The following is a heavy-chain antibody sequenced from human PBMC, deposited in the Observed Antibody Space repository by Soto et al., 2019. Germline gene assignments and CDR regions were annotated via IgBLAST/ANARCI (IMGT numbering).Heavy chain of an antibody. CDR1: GFIFEDFG. V-gene: IGHV3-23*01. J-gene: IGHJ5*02. CDR3: AKNQGVELVPLATVDWFDP. Sequence: PGGSLRLSCAASGFIFEDFGMSWVRQAPGKGLEWISSISGSGFKKYYADSVKGRFTISRDNSKSTVYLELNNLSAEDTAGYHCAKNQGVELVPLATVDWFDPWGQGSMVTVSS. CDR2: ISGSGFKK. D-gene: IGHD1-26*01.